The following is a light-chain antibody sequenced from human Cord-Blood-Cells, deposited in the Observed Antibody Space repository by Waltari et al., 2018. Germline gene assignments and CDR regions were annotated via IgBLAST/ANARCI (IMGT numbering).Light chain of an antibody. Sequence: SALTQPASVSGSPGQSTTISCTGTSSAVGGYNYVSWYQQHPGKAPKLMIYDVSNRPSGVSNRFAGSKSGNTASLTISGLQAEDEADYYCSSYTSSSTLVVFGGGTKLTVL. CDR2: DVS. CDR1: SSAVGGYNY. V-gene: IGLV2-14*01. CDR3: SSYTSSSTLVV. J-gene: IGLJ2*01.